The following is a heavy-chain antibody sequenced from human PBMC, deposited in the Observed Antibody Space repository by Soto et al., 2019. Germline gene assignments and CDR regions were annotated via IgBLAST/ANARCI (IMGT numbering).Heavy chain of an antibody. CDR1: GYTFTSYA. Sequence: ASVKVSCKASGYTFTSYAMHWVRQAPGQRLEWMGWINAGNGNTKYSQKFQGRVTITRDTSASTAYMELSSLRSEDTAVYYCARGGGYSYGEHDAFDIWGQGTMVTVSS. V-gene: IGHV1-3*01. J-gene: IGHJ3*02. D-gene: IGHD5-18*01. CDR2: INAGNGNT. CDR3: ARGGGYSYGEHDAFDI.